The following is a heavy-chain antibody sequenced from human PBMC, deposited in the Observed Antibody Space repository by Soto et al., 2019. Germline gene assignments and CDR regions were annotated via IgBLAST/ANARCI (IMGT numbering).Heavy chain of an antibody. J-gene: IGHJ5*02. CDR3: ARDRFRTASSCYFT. CDR2: ISGDAATT. D-gene: IGHD2-2*01. CDR1: GFSFRSYA. Sequence: EVLLLESGGGLVHPGGSLRLSCAGSGFSFRSYAIAWVRQAPGKGLEWVSAISGDAATTSYAESVKGRFAISRDNSKSTLYLQMSGLRVEDTAVYYCARDRFRTASSCYFTWGQGTLVTVSS. V-gene: IGHV3-23*01.